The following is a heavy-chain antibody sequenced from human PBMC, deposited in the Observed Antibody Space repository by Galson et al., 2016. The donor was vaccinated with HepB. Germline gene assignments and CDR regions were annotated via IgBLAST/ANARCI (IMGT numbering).Heavy chain of an antibody. V-gene: IGHV4-61*01. CDR3: ARAGYDFWSGDLNQYGKDV. J-gene: IGHJ6*02. CDR2: IFYSGST. D-gene: IGHD3-3*01. Sequence: SETLSLTCTVSGGSVSRGNFYWSWIRQPPGKGLEWIGNIFYSGSTNYNPSLKSRVTISVDTSKTQFSLNLSSVTAADSALYFCARAGYDFWSGDLNQYGKDVWGQGTTVTVSS. CDR1: GGSVSRGNFY.